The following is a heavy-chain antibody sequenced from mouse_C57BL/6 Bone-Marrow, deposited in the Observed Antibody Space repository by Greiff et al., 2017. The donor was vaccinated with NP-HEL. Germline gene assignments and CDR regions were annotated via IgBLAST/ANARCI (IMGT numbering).Heavy chain of an antibody. CDR3: ARDDYPSVWYFDV. D-gene: IGHD2-4*01. CDR2: INPNNGGT. J-gene: IGHJ1*03. CDR1: GYTFTDYY. Sequence: EVQLQQSGPELVKPGASVKISCKASGYTFTDYYMNWVKQSHGKSLEWIGDINPNNGGTSYNQKFKGKATLTVDKSSSTAYMELRSLTSEDSAVYYCARDDYPSVWYFDVWGTGTTVTVSS. V-gene: IGHV1-26*01.